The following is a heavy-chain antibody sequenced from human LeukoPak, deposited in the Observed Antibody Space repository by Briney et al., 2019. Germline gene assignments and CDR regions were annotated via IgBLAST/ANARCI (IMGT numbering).Heavy chain of an antibody. V-gene: IGHV3-53*01. CDR2: IYSGGSS. CDR1: GFTVSSNY. CDR3: ARQASIVVVPPLFRYMDV. D-gene: IGHD2-2*01. Sequence: GGSLRLSCAASGFTVSSNYMSWVRQAPGKGLEWVSVIYSGGSSYYADSVKGRFTISRDNSKNTLYLQMNSLRAEDTAVYYCARQASIVVVPPLFRYMDVWGKGTTVTVSS. J-gene: IGHJ6*03.